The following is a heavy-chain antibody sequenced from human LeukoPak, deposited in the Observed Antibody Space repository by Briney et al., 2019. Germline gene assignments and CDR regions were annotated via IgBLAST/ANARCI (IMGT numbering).Heavy chain of an antibody. CDR2: ISYDGSNK. CDR1: GFTFSSYA. V-gene: IGHV3-30-3*01. CDR3: ARDGRDYGGREYYFDY. Sequence: SGRSLRLSCAASGFTFSSYAMHWVRQAPGKGLEWVAVISYDGSNKYYADSVKGRFTISRDNSKNTLYLQMNSLRAEDTAVYYCARDGRDYGGREYYFDYWGQGTLVTVSS. D-gene: IGHD4-23*01. J-gene: IGHJ4*02.